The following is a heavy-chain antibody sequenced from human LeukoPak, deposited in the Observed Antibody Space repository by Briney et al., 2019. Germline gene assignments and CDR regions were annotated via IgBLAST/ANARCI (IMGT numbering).Heavy chain of an antibody. D-gene: IGHD6-6*01. V-gene: IGHV1-46*01. J-gene: IGHJ6*02. CDR1: GYTFTSYY. Sequence: ASVKVSCKASGYTFTSYYMHWVRQAPGQGLEWMGITNPSGGSTGYAQKFQGRVTMTRDTSTSTVYMELSSLRSEDTAVYYCARDVHYYYGMDVWGQGTTVTVSS. CDR3: ARDVHYYYGMDV. CDR2: TNPSGGST.